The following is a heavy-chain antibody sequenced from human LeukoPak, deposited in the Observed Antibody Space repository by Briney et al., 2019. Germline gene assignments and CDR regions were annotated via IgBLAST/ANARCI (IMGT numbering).Heavy chain of an antibody. Sequence: GESLKISCKGSGYSFTSYWIGWVRQMPGKGLEWMGIIYPGDSDTRYSPSFQGQVTISADRSISTAYLQWSSLKASDTAMYYCARGVYYDSSGYYYDWFDPWGQGTLVTVSS. CDR3: ARGVYYDSSGYYYDWFDP. V-gene: IGHV5-51*01. CDR1: GYSFTSYW. D-gene: IGHD3-22*01. J-gene: IGHJ5*02. CDR2: IYPGDSDT.